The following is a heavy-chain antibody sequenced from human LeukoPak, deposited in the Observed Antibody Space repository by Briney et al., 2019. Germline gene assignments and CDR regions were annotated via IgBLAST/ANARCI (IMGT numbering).Heavy chain of an antibody. CDR1: GFSLSNYD. Sequence: GRSLRPSCAASGFSLSNYDMHWVRQAPGKGLEWVSAIGTAGDTYFSGSVKGRFTISRENVKSSLYVQVDGLCVGGAALYNCRRGGRGGFDIWGQGTMVTVSS. V-gene: IGHV3-13*01. J-gene: IGHJ3*02. CDR3: RRGGRGGFDI. D-gene: IGHD2-15*01. CDR2: IGTAGDT.